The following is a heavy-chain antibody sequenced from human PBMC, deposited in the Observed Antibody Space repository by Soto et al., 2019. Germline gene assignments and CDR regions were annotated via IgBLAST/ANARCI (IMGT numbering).Heavy chain of an antibody. J-gene: IGHJ6*02. CDR3: AKKAVPGSGINYYGMDV. V-gene: IGHV3-23*01. CDR2: LSGSGKTT. CDR1: GFTFGSYV. D-gene: IGHD3-10*01. Sequence: PGGSLRLSCAGTGFTFGSYVMNWVRQAPGKGLEWVSGLSGSGKTTNYTDSVTGRFTISRDNSRNILYLQMSSLRADDSAIYYCAKKAVPGSGINYYGMDVWGQGTTVTVSS.